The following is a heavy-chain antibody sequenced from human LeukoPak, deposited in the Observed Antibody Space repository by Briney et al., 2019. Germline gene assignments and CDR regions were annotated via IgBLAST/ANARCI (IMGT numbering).Heavy chain of an antibody. CDR2: IGGSGGGT. CDR1: GFTFSSYA. D-gene: IGHD2-2*01. V-gene: IGHV3-23*01. CDR3: APREVPAALDY. Sequence: HPGGSLRLSCAASGFTFSSYAMSWVRQAPGKGLEWVSAIGGSGGGTYYADSVKGRFTISRDNSRNTLYLQMNSLRAEDTAVYYCAPREVPAALDYWGQGTLVTVSS. J-gene: IGHJ4*02.